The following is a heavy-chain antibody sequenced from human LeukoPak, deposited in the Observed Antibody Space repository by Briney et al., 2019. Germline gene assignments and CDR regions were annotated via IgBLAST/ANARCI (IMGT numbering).Heavy chain of an antibody. CDR2: IKTKTDGGTT. CDR3: TTPPWYDSRGY. V-gene: IGHV3-15*01. D-gene: IGHD6-13*01. CDR1: GFTFSNAW. Sequence: PGGSLRLSCAASGFTFSNAWMSWVRQHPGEGLEWVGRIKTKTDGGTTDYAAPVKGRFTISRDDSKRTLYLQMHSLKTDDTAVYYCTTPPWYDSRGYWGQGTLVTVSS. J-gene: IGHJ4*02.